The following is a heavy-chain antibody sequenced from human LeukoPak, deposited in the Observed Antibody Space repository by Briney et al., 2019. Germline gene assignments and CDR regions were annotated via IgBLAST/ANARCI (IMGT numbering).Heavy chain of an antibody. J-gene: IGHJ4*02. CDR1: GYSISSGYY. Sequence: TLSLTCTVSGYSISSGYYWGWIRQPPGKGLEWIGSIYHTGSTYYSPSLKSRVTISVDTSKNQFSLKLSSVTAADTAVYYCARYSSSPTYYFDYWGQGTLVTVSS. D-gene: IGHD6-13*01. V-gene: IGHV4-38-2*02. CDR3: ARYSSSPTYYFDY. CDR2: IYHTGST.